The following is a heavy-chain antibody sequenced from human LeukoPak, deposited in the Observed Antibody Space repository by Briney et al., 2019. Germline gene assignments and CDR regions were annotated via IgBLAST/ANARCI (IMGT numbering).Heavy chain of an antibody. Sequence: GGSLRLSCAASAFSLSDYTMHWVRQAPGKGLEWVALISFDGSNKYYTDSVKDRFTSSRDNSKNTLYLQMNSLRTEDTAIYYCARDRLLRGLHTSFDYWGQGTLVTVSS. CDR2: ISFDGSNK. J-gene: IGHJ4*02. CDR3: ARDRLLRGLHTSFDY. V-gene: IGHV3-30*04. CDR1: AFSLSDYT. D-gene: IGHD3-10*01.